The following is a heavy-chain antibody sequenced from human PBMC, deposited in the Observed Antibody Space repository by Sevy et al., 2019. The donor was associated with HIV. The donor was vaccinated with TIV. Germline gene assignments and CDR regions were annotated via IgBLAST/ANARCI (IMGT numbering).Heavy chain of an antibody. D-gene: IGHD7-27*01. CDR3: VRIRFQTGAFDS. CDR2: IDPISAGT. V-gene: IGHV1-2*02. Sequence: ASVKVSCKASGYTFTGHYLHWVRQAPGRGLELMGWIDPISAGTNYAQKFKGRVTMARDTSISTAYMELSRLRFDDTAMYYCVRIRFQTGAFDSWGQGTLVTVSS. J-gene: IGHJ4*02. CDR1: GYTFTGHY.